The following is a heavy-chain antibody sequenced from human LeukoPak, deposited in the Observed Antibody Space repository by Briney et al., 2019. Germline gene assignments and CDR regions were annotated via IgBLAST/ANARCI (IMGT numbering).Heavy chain of an antibody. J-gene: IGHJ5*02. V-gene: IGHV3-30-3*01. CDR2: ISYDGSNK. CDR3: ARAPTDFWSGYQKHNWFDP. D-gene: IGHD3-3*01. CDR1: GFTFSSYA. Sequence: PGRSLRLSCAASGFTFSSYAMHWVRQAPGKGLEWVAVISYDGSNKYYADSVKGRFTISRDNSKNTLYLQMNSLRAEDTAVYYCARAPTDFWSGYQKHNWFDPWGQGTLVTVSS.